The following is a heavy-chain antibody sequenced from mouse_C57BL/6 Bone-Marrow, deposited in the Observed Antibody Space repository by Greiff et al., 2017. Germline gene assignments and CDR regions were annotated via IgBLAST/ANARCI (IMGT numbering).Heavy chain of an antibody. CDR2: IDPEDGDT. D-gene: IGHD1-1*01. V-gene: IGHV14-4*01. CDR3: TTGLFVN. CDR1: GFTFTDYY. J-gene: IGHJ3*01. Sequence: VQLQQSGAELVRPGASVKLSCTASGFTFTDYYMHWVKQRPEQGLEWIGWIDPEDGDTEYASKFQGKATITADTSSNTAYLQLSRLTSEDTAVYYCTTGLFVNWGQGTLVTVSA.